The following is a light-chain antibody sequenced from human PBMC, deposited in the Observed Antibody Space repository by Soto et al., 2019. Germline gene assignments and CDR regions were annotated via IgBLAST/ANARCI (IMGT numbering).Light chain of an antibody. CDR3: GSYTSSDTMI. CDR1: SSDIGRYNY. Sequence: QSALTQPASVSGSPGQSITISCTGTSSDIGRYNYVSWYQHSPGKAPKLIIYDVSDRPAGVSNRFSGSKSGTTDSLTISWLQAEDAADYYCGSYTSSDTMIFGGGTQLTVL. J-gene: IGLJ2*01. CDR2: DVS. V-gene: IGLV2-14*03.